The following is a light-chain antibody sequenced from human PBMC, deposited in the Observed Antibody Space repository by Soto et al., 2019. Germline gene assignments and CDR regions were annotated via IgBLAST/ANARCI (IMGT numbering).Light chain of an antibody. CDR3: YSYAGDDVDV. Sequence: SALTKPCSVSGAPGQSLTIPCPGTSSYVGSYNLVSWFQQHPGKVPKLIIYEGTKRPSGVSDRFSGSKSGNTASLTISGRQAEDEADYYCYSYAGDDVDVLGTGTKGNV. V-gene: IGLV2-23*01. CDR2: EGT. J-gene: IGLJ1*01. CDR1: SSYVGSYNL.